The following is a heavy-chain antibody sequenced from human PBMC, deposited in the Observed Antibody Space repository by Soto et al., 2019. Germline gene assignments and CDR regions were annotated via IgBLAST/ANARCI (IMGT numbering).Heavy chain of an antibody. D-gene: IGHD3-10*01. CDR3: ARGWGAMVRGVIITRRFDP. V-gene: IGHV4-34*01. J-gene: IGHJ5*02. CDR2: INHSGST. Sequence: QVQLQQWGAGLLKPSETLSLTCAVYGGSFSGYYWSWIRQPPGKGLEWIGEINHSGSTNYNPSHKSRVSKSVDTSKNQFSLKLRSVTAADTAVYYCARGWGAMVRGVIITRRFDPWGQGTLVTVSS. CDR1: GGSFSGYY.